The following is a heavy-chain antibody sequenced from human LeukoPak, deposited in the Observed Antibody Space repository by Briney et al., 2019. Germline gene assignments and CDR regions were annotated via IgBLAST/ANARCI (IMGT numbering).Heavy chain of an antibody. CDR3: YVHHYYYYMDV. Sequence: GGSLRLSCAASGFTFSNYWMHWVRQAPGKGLVWVSRIDGDGTTANYAESVKGRFTISRDNANNTLYLQINSLSAEDTAVYYCYVHHYYYYMDVWGKGTSVTVSS. CDR1: GFTFSNYW. D-gene: IGHD3-16*01. J-gene: IGHJ6*03. CDR2: IDGDGTTA. V-gene: IGHV3-74*01.